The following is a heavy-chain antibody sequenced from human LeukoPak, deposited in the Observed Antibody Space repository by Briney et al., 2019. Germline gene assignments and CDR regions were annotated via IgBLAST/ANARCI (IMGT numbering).Heavy chain of an antibody. CDR2: INPKSGGT. Sequence: ASVKVSCKASGYTFTDYSMHWVRQAPGQGLEWMGWINPKSGGTNYAQKFQGRVTMTRDTSISTAYMELSRLRSDDTAVYYCARGAILGYCSSTSCYGAFDIWGQGTMVTVSS. D-gene: IGHD2-2*01. J-gene: IGHJ3*02. V-gene: IGHV1-2*02. CDR3: ARGAILGYCSSTSCYGAFDI. CDR1: GYTFTDYS.